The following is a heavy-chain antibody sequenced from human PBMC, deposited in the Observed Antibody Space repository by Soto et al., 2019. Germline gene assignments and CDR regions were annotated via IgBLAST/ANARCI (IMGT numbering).Heavy chain of an antibody. V-gene: IGHV4-34*01. CDR3: ARSSGRCIVVVPAYNSFDY. J-gene: IGHJ4*02. CDR2: INHSGST. Sequence: SRAVYGGSCRGHYWSRIRQTQRKGLEWIGAINHSGSTNYNPSLKRRVIISVDTSENHYSLKQSSVSAADTAEYLCARSSGRCIVVVPAYNSFDYPAQATLLTISS. D-gene: IGHD2-2*01. CDR1: GGSCRGHY.